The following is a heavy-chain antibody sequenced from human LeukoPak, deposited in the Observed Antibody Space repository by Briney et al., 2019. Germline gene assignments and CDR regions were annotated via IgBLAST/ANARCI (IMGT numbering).Heavy chain of an antibody. CDR2: INHSGST. CDR3: ARDLVHSSSSGLGY. V-gene: IGHV4-34*01. D-gene: IGHD6-6*01. Sequence: PSETLSLTCAVYGGSFSDYYWSWIRQPPGKGLEWIGEINHSGSTNYNPSLKSRVTISVDTSKNQFSLKLSSVTAADTAVYYCARDLVHSSSSGLGYWGQGTLVTVSS. CDR1: GGSFSDYY. J-gene: IGHJ4*02.